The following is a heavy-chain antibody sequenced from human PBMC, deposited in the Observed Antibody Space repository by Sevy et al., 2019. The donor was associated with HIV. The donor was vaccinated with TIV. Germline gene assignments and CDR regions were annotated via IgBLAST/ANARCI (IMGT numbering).Heavy chain of an antibody. CDR2: ISWDGGST. D-gene: IGHD6-6*01. J-gene: IGHJ6*02. CDR3: AKDMYSSSRRYYYYYGMDV. Sequence: GGSLRLSCAASGFTFDDYAMHWVRQAPGKGLEWVSLISWDGGSTYYADSVKGRFTISRDNSKNSLYLQMNSLRAEATALYYCAKDMYSSSRRYYYYYGMDVWGQGTTVTVSS. CDR1: GFTFDDYA. V-gene: IGHV3-43D*04.